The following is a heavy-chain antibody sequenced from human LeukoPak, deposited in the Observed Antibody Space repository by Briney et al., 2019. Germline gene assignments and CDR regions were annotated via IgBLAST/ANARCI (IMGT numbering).Heavy chain of an antibody. D-gene: IGHD6-19*01. J-gene: IGHJ4*02. CDR1: GFTFSSYS. V-gene: IGHV3-23*01. Sequence: TGGSLRLSCAASGFTFSSYSMNWVRQAPGKGLEWVSGVSRSGSSTKYADNVKGRFIISGDNPKNTLYLQMNSLRAEDTAVYYCARSSSGWYSFDYWGQGTLVTVSS. CDR2: VSRSGSST. CDR3: ARSSSGWYSFDY.